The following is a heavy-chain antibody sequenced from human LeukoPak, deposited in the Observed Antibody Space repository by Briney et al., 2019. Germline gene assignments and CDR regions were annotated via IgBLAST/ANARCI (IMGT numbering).Heavy chain of an antibody. V-gene: IGHV3-21*04. CDR1: GFTFSSYS. CDR3: AKGKRSYTGYSLDY. CDR2: ISSSSSYI. J-gene: IGHJ4*02. D-gene: IGHD6-13*01. Sequence: GGSLRLSCAASGFTFSSYSMNWVRQAPGKGLEWVSSISSSSSYIYYADSVKGRFTISRDNAKNSLYLQMNSLRAEDTALYYCAKGKRSYTGYSLDYWGQGTLVTVSS.